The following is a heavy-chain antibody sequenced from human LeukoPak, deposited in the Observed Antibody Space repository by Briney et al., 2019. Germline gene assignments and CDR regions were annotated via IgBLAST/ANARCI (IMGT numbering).Heavy chain of an antibody. D-gene: IGHD1-26*01. V-gene: IGHV3-53*01. J-gene: IGHJ1*01. CDR1: GFTFSSYA. CDR2: IYSGGST. Sequence: GGSLRLSFAASGFTFSSYAMSWVRQAPGKGLEWVSVIYSGGSTYYADSVKGRFTISRDNSKNTLYLQMNSLRAEDTAVYYCARVSLPEVGATQTEYFQHWGQGTLVTVSS. CDR3: ARVSLPEVGATQTEYFQH.